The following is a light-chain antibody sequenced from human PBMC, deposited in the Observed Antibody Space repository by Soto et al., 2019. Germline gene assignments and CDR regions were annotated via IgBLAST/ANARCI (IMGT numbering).Light chain of an antibody. Sequence: EIVLTQSPATLSLSPGERATLSCRASQSVSTFLAWYQHKPGQAPRLLIYDASNRATGIPDRFRGSGSGTDFTLTISSLEPEDFVVYYCQQYGSSFPTFGQGTKVDI. V-gene: IGKV3-11*01. CDR1: QSVSTF. CDR3: QQYGSSFPT. CDR2: DAS. J-gene: IGKJ1*01.